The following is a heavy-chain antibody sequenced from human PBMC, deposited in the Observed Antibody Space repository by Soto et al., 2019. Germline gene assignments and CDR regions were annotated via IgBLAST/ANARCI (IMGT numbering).Heavy chain of an antibody. CDR3: TRRRYYDFWSGSLGFDP. J-gene: IGHJ5*02. D-gene: IGHD3-3*01. CDR1: GFTFSGSA. V-gene: IGHV3-73*02. Sequence: EVQLVESGGGLVQPGGSLKLSCAASGFTFSGSAMHWVRQASGKGREWVVRIRSKANSYATAYAASVKGRFTISRDDSKKTAYLQMNSLKTEDTAVYYCTRRRYYDFWSGSLGFDPWGQGTLVTVSS. CDR2: IRSKANSYAT.